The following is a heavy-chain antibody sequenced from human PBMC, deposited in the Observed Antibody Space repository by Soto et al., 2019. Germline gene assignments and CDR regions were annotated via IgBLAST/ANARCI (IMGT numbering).Heavy chain of an antibody. CDR1: GYSFTSYW. Sequence: GESLKISCKGSGYSFTSYWIGWVRQMPGKGLEWMGIIYPGDSDTRYSPSFQGQVTIPADKSISTAYLQWSSLKASDTAMYYCARLTMVRGVIVGGPFDYWGQGTLVTVSS. D-gene: IGHD3-10*01. V-gene: IGHV5-51*01. J-gene: IGHJ4*02. CDR2: IYPGDSDT. CDR3: ARLTMVRGVIVGGPFDY.